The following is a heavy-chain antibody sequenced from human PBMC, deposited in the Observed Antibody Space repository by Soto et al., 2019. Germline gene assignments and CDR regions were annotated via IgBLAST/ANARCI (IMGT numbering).Heavy chain of an antibody. CDR1: GFTFSDYY. D-gene: IGHD1-26*01. CDR3: AAVLKNIVGATTVDYFDY. J-gene: IGHJ4*01. CDR2: ISSSGSTI. V-gene: IGHV3-11*01. Sequence: GGSLRLSCAASGFTFSDYYMSWILQAPWKGLEWVSYISSSGSTIYYADSVKGRFTISRDNAKNSLYLQMNSLRAEDTAVYYCAAVLKNIVGATTVDYFDYWGQGTLVTVSS.